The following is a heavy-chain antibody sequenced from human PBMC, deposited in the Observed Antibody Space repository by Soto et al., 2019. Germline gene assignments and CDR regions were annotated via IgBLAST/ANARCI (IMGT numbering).Heavy chain of an antibody. Sequence: QVQLQESGPGLVKPSETLSLTCTVSGDSISNYYWSWIRQPPGKGLEWIGYIYYSGNTNYNPSLKSRLAISVDTSKRQFSLPLSSVTAADTAVYYCASSNDYEEFDAFGIWGQGTMVTVSS. CDR3: ASSNDYEEFDAFGI. CDR2: IYYSGNT. CDR1: GDSISNYY. J-gene: IGHJ3*02. V-gene: IGHV4-59*01. D-gene: IGHD3-16*01.